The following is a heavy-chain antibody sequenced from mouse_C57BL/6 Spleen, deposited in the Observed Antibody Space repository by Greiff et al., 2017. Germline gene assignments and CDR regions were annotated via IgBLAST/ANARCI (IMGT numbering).Heavy chain of an antibody. D-gene: IGHD3-3*01. Sequence: QVHVKQSGPELVKPGASVTISCKASGYAFSSSWMNWVKQRPGKGLEWIGRIYPGDGDTNYTGQFKGKATLTADKSSSTSYMQLSSLTSEDSAVYFCAREGDCGRQRHFAYWGQGTMVTVSA. CDR3: AREGDCGRQRHFAY. CDR1: GYAFSSSW. V-gene: IGHV1-82*01. CDR2: IYPGDGDT. J-gene: IGHJ3*01.